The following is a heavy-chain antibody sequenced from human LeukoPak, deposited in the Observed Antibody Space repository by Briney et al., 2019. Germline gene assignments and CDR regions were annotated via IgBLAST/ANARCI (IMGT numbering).Heavy chain of an antibody. V-gene: IGHV3-7*03. CDR3: TRSLDY. CDR1: GFTFTNYW. J-gene: IGHJ4*02. CDR2: ISQGGSEK. Sequence: GGPLRLSCAASGFTFTNYWMDWVRQAPGKGLEWVANISQGGSEKYYVDSVKGRFTISRDNAKNSLYLQLNNLRADDTALYYCTRSLDYWGQGTLVTVSS.